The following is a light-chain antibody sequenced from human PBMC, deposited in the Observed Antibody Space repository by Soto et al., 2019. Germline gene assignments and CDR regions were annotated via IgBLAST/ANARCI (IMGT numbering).Light chain of an antibody. CDR2: EAS. J-gene: IGKJ1*01. V-gene: IGKV3-11*01. CDR3: HQRQRWPRT. CDR1: QTVGVR. Sequence: EIVMTQSPATLSVSLWERATLSCTASQTVGVRLAWYQHKPGQAPRLLIYEASNRAAGVPGRFSGSGSGTDFTLTITRLEPEDFAFYYCHQRQRWPRTFGQGTKVDTK.